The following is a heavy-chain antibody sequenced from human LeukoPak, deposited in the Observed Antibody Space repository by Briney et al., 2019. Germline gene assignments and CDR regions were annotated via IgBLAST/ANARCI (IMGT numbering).Heavy chain of an antibody. V-gene: IGHV3-74*01. J-gene: IGHJ4*02. CDR3: ARDRLDYGGYVGFR. CDR1: GFTFSSHW. CDR2: IKNDGSST. Sequence: GGSLRLSCAASGFTFSSHWMQWVRQAPGKGLMWVARIKNDGSSTSYADSVKGRFSISRDNAKSTLYLQMDSLRVEDTAVYYCARDRLDYGGYVGFRWGQGTLVTVSS. D-gene: IGHD4-17*01.